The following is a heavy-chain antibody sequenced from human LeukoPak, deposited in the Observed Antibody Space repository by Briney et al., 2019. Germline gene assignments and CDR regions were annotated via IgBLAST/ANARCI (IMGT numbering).Heavy chain of an antibody. D-gene: IGHD2-15*01. V-gene: IGHV3-23*01. J-gene: IGHJ4*02. CDR2: INGGGGNT. CDR3: AKSVVVITFRFDD. Sequence: GGSLRLSCVASGFTFSDHWMSWVRQAPGKGLEWVSAINGGGGNTYYADSVKGRFTISRDNSKNMVYLQMNSPRADDTAIYYCAKSVVVITFRFDDWGQGALVTVSS. CDR1: GFTFSDHW.